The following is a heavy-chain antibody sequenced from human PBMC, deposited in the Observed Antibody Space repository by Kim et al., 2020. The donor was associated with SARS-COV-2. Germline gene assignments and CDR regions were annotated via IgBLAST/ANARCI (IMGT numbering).Heavy chain of an antibody. CDR3: ARSYSSSWYGDAFDI. CDR1: GGSFSGYY. Sequence: SETLSLTCAVYGGSFSGYYWSWIRQPPGKGLEWIGEINHSGSTNYNPSLKSRVTISVDTSKNQFSLKLSSVTAADTAVYYCARSYSSSWYGDAFDIWGQGKMVTVSS. V-gene: IGHV4-34*01. D-gene: IGHD6-13*01. CDR2: INHSGST. J-gene: IGHJ3*02.